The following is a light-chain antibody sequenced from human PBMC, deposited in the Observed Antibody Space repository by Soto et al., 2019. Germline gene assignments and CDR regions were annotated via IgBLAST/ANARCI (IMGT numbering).Light chain of an antibody. CDR1: SSDVGAYNY. J-gene: IGLJ1*01. V-gene: IGLV2-14*01. CDR2: EVI. CDR3: GSYTSASTLV. Sequence: LTQPASVSGSPGQSITISCTGTSSDVGAYNYVSWYQQHPGKAPKLMIYEVINRPSGVSNRFSGSKSGNTASLTISGLQAEDEADYYCGSYTSASTLVFGTGTKVTVL.